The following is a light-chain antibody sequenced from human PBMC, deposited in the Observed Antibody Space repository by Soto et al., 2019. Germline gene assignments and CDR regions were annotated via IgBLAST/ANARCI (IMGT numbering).Light chain of an antibody. CDR3: QQSYSTPYS. CDR2: AAS. J-gene: IGKJ2*01. CDR1: QSISSY. V-gene: IGKV1-39*01. Sequence: DIQMTQSPSSLSASVGDRVTITCRASQSISSYLNWYQQKPGKAPKLLIYAASSLHSGVPSRFSGSGSGTDFTLTISSLPPEDFATYYCQQSYSTPYSFGQGTKLEIK.